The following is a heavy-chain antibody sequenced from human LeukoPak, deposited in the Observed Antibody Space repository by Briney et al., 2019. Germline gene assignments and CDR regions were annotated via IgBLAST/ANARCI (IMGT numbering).Heavy chain of an antibody. V-gene: IGHV1-3*01. J-gene: IGHJ4*02. D-gene: IGHD6-19*01. Sequence: EASVKVSCKASGYTFTSYAMHWVRQAPGQRLEWMGWINAGNGNTKYSQKFQGRVTITRDTSASTAYMELSSLRSEDTAVYYCARDQQYSSGWDFPQIDYWGQGTLVTVSS. CDR1: GYTFTSYA. CDR3: ARDQQYSSGWDFPQIDY. CDR2: INAGNGNT.